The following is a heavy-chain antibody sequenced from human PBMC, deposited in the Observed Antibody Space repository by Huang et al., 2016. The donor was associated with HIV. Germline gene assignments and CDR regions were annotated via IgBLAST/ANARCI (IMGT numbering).Heavy chain of an antibody. CDR2: SSAYKGHT. V-gene: IGHV1-18*01. J-gene: IGHJ4*02. CDR3: ARDRGAVAGTSPGY. D-gene: IGHD6-19*01. Sequence: QVQLVQSGAEVKKPGASVKVSCKASGYTFTSYGISWVRQAHGQGLEWMGGSSAYKGHTNYAQKLQGRVTMTTETSTSTAYMELRSLRSDDTAVYYCARDRGAVAGTSPGYWGQGTLVTVSS. CDR1: GYTFTSYG.